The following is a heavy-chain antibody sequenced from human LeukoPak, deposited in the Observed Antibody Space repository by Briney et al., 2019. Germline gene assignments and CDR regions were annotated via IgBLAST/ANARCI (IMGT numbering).Heavy chain of an antibody. CDR2: INHSGST. CDR1: GGSFSGYY. V-gene: IGHV4-34*01. Sequence: SETLSLTCAVYGGSFSGYYWSWIRQPPGKGLEWIGEINHSGSTNYNPSLKSRVTISVDTSKNQFSLKLSSVTAADTAVYYCARDRVGPEGSFDYWGQGTLVTVSS. CDR3: ARDRVGPEGSFDY. J-gene: IGHJ4*02. D-gene: IGHD1-26*01.